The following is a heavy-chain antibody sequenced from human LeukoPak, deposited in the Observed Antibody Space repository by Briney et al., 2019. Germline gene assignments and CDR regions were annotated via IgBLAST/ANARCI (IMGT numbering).Heavy chain of an antibody. D-gene: IGHD3-9*01. CDR3: AKFYDILTGYFDY. J-gene: IGHJ4*02. Sequence: GGSLRLSCAASGFTFSSYAMSWVRQAPGKGLEWVSGISGSGGSTYYADSVKGRVTVSRDNSKNTLYLQMNSLRAKDTAVYYCAKFYDILTGYFDYWGQGTLVTVSS. V-gene: IGHV3-23*01. CDR1: GFTFSSYA. CDR2: ISGSGGST.